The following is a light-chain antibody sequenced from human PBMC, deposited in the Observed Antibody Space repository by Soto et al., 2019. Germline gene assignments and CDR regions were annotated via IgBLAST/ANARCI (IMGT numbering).Light chain of an antibody. CDR1: QGIRDE. V-gene: IGKV1-6*01. J-gene: IGKJ2*01. CDR3: LQDYNYPRT. Sequence: AIQMTQFPASLSASVGDRVTITCRASQGIRDELAWYQQKPGKAPTLPIYGASRLESGVPSRFSGSGSGTDFSLTIYSLRPEDSATYFCLQDYNYPRTFGQGTKLQIK. CDR2: GAS.